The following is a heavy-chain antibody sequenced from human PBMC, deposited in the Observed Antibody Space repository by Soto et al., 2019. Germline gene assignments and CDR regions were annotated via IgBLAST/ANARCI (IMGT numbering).Heavy chain of an antibody. J-gene: IGHJ3*02. D-gene: IGHD3-9*01. Sequence: SETLSLTCTVSGGSISSSSYYWGWIRQPPGKGLEWIGSIYYSGSTYYNPSLKSRVTISVATSKNQFSLKLSSVTAADTAVYYCARRARQPYDILTGYPKIGAFDIWGQGTMVTVSS. CDR1: GGSISSSSYY. CDR2: IYYSGST. V-gene: IGHV4-39*01. CDR3: ARRARQPYDILTGYPKIGAFDI.